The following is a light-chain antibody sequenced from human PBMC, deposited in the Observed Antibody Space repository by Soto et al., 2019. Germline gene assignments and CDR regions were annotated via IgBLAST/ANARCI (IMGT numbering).Light chain of an antibody. CDR1: QSVSSR. CDR3: QQYGSSPGT. V-gene: IGKV3-20*01. CDR2: GAS. J-gene: IGKJ1*01. Sequence: EIVMTQSPGTLSLSPCERATLSHRASQSVSSRLAWYQQKPGQAPRLLISGASSRATGIPDRFSGSGFGTDFTLTISRLEPEDFAVYYCQQYGSSPGTFGPGTKVDNK.